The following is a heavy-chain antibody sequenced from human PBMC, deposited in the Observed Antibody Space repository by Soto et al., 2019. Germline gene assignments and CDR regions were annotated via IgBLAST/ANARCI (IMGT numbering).Heavy chain of an antibody. V-gene: IGHV4-39*01. CDR2: IYYSGST. J-gene: IGHJ6*02. Sequence: QLQLQESGPGLVKPSETLSLTCTVSGGSISSSSYYWGWIRQPPGKGLEWIGSIYYSGSTYYNPSLKSRVTISVDTSKNQFSLKLSSVTAADTAVYYCARSGPGAAAGYYYYYGMDVWGQGTTVTVSS. CDR3: ARSGPGAAAGYYYYYGMDV. CDR1: GGSISSSSYY. D-gene: IGHD6-13*01.